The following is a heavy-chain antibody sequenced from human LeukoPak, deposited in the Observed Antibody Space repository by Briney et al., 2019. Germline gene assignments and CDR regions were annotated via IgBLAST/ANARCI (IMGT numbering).Heavy chain of an antibody. J-gene: IGHJ4*02. CDR2: ISSGSSYT. D-gene: IGHD2-2*02. CDR1: GFTFSSSG. CDR3: ARGYCSSTSCYTLDY. V-gene: IGHV3-21*01. Sequence: PGGSLRLSCAASGFTFSSSGMNWVRQAPGKGLEWVSSISSGSSYTYYADSVKGRFTISRDNAKNSLYLQMNSLRAEDTAVYYCARGYCSSTSCYTLDYWGRGTLVTVSS.